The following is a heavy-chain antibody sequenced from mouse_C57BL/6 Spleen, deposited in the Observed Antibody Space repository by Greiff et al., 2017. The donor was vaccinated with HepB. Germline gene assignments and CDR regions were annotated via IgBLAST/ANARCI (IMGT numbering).Heavy chain of an antibody. CDR2: IDPSDSET. CDR3: ARGGAGYGNYVGFAY. D-gene: IGHD2-10*02. V-gene: IGHV1-52*01. Sequence: QVQLQQPGAELVRPGSSVKLSCKASGYTFTSYWMHWVKQRPIQGLEWIGNIDPSDSETHYNQKFKDKATLTVDKSSSTAYMQLSSLTSEDSAVYYCARGGAGYGNYVGFAYWGQGTTLTVSS. CDR1: GYTFTSYW. J-gene: IGHJ2*01.